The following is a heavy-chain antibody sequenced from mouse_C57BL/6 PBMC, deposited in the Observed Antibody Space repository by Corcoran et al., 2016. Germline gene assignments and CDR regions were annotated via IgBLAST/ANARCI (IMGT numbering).Heavy chain of an antibody. CDR3: ARRRFAY. CDR2: INTYSGVP. J-gene: IGHJ3*01. Sequence: QIQLVQSGPELKKPGETVKISCKASGYTFTTYGMSWVKQAPGKGLKWMGWINTYSGVPTYADDFKGRFAFSLETSASTAYLQINNLKNEYTATYCCARRRFAYWCQGTLVTVSA. V-gene: IGHV9-3*01. CDR1: GYTFTTYG.